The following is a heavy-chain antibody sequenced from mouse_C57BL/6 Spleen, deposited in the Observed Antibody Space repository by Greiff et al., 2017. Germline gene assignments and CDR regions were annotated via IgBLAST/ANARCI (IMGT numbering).Heavy chain of an antibody. D-gene: IGHD1-1*01. J-gene: IGHJ2*01. CDR1: GYTFTSYW. Sequence: QVQLQQPGAELVRPGSSVKLSCKASGYTFTSYWMHWVKQRPIQGLEWIGNIDPSDSETNYNQKFKDKATLTVDKSSSTAYMQLSSLTSEDSAVYYCARLGFTTVVDYWGQGTTLTVSS. CDR2: IDPSDSET. CDR3: ARLGFTTVVDY. V-gene: IGHV1-52*01.